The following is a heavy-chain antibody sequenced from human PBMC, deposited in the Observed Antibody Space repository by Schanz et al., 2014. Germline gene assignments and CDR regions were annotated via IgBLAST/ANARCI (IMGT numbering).Heavy chain of an antibody. V-gene: IGHV3-11*01. CDR3: AKDMEGYCDTMTCPIPAFDI. Sequence: VQLVESGGDLVQPGRSLRLSCAASGFTFRDYQMTWIRQAPGKGLEWVSYITSGSAKFYADSVKGRFTISRDNAKNSLYLQMNSLRAEDTALYYCAKDMEGYCDTMTCPIPAFDIWGQGTMVTVSS. CDR1: GFTFRDYQ. D-gene: IGHD2-15*01. CDR2: ITSGSAK. J-gene: IGHJ3*02.